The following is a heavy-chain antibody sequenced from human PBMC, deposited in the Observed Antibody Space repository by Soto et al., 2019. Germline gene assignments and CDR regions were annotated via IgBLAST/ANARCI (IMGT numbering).Heavy chain of an antibody. CDR1: GFSFTGYY. CDR3: AKDLTRQLAYWLDP. V-gene: IGHV1-2*02. CDR2: INAHRGCT. J-gene: IGHJ5*02. Sequence: GASVKVSCKASGFSFTGYYIHWLRQAPGQGLEWMGWINAHRGCTEYAQKFQGRVTLTRDTSIATAYLTLTSLTSDDTALYYCAKDLTRQLAYWLDPWGQGTQVTVS. D-gene: IGHD6-6*01.